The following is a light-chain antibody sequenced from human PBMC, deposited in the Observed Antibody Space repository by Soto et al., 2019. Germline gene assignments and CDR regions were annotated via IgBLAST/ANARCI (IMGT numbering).Light chain of an antibody. V-gene: IGKV1-33*01. CDR2: DAS. CDR3: QQYYDLPIT. CDR1: QDIDKY. Sequence: DIQMAQCPSYVLAXVSDIATSTXXASQDIDKYLNWYQQKPGKAPKLLIDDASNLETGVPSRFSGSGSGTHFTFTIASLQPEDTAIYCCQQYYDLPITFGQGTRLEIK. J-gene: IGKJ5*01.